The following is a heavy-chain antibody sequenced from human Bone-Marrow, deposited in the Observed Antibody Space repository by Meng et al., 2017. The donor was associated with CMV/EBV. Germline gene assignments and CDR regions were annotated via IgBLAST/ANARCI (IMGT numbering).Heavy chain of an antibody. Sequence: PQSLSLTCTVSGGSITSYYWSWIRQPPGNGLEWIGYIYYSGSTNYNPSLKSRVTISVDMPKNQFPLKLSSVTAADTAVYYCPREGLGSSGFDIWGQGTMVTVSS. CDR2: IYYSGST. V-gene: IGHV4-59*01. D-gene: IGHD1-26*01. CDR1: GGSITSYY. CDR3: PREGLGSSGFDI. J-gene: IGHJ3*02.